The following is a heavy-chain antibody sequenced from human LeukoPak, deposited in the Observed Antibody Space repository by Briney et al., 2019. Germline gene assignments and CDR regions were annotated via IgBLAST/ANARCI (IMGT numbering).Heavy chain of an antibody. Sequence: GSLRLSCAASGFTFSRYAISWVRQAPGKGLEWVSAISGSGGSTYYADSVKGRFTISRDNSKNTLYLQMNSLRAEDTAVYYCAKDRSIVGATSDYWGQGTLVTVSS. CDR3: AKDRSIVGATSDY. V-gene: IGHV3-23*01. J-gene: IGHJ4*02. CDR2: ISGSGGST. D-gene: IGHD1-26*01. CDR1: GFTFSRYA.